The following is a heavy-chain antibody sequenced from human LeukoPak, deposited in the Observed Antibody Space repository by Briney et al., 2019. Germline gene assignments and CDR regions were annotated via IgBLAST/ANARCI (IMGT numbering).Heavy chain of an antibody. V-gene: IGHV1-8*03. D-gene: IGHD6-13*01. CDR1: GYTFTNYD. CDR2: MTPNSGNT. J-gene: IGHJ4*02. CDR3: ARRAAADY. Sequence: AASVKVSCKASGYTFTNYDINWVRQVTGQGLEWMGWMTPNSGNTGYAQKFQGRVTITRNTSINTAYMELSSLRFDDTAVYYCARRAAADYWGQGTLVTVSS.